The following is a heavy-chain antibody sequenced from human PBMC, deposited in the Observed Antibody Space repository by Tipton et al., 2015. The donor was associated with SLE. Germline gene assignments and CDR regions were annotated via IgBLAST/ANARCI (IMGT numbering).Heavy chain of an antibody. Sequence: TLSLTCAVSGYSISSGYYWGWIRQPPGKGLEWIGSIYHSGSTYYNPSLKSRVTISVDTSKTQLSLKLSSVTAADTAVYYCARGREAVAGTSDAFDIWGQGTMVTVSS. D-gene: IGHD6-19*01. CDR1: GYSISSGYY. CDR3: ARGREAVAGTSDAFDI. J-gene: IGHJ3*02. CDR2: IYHSGST. V-gene: IGHV4-38-2*01.